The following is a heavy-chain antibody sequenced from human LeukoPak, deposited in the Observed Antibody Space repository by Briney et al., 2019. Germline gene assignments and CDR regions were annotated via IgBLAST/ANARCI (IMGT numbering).Heavy chain of an antibody. V-gene: IGHV4-61*02. Sequence: SETLSLTCTVSGDSISSGDYYWSWIRQPAGTGLEWIGRISSSGSTNYNPSLKSRVTISVDTSKNQFSLKLSSVTAADTAVYYCARDLSPEEVDYYYYMDVWGKGTTVTVSS. D-gene: IGHD1-14*01. CDR3: ARDLSPEEVDYYYYMDV. CDR1: GDSISSGDYY. J-gene: IGHJ6*03. CDR2: ISSSGST.